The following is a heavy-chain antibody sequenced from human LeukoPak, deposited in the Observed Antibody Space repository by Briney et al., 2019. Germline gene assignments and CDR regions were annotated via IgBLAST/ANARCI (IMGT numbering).Heavy chain of an antibody. CDR3: AKVGTNFLRYHFDS. Sequence: GGSLRLSCAASGFTFSSYGMHWVRQAPGKGLEWVAVILSDGSKEFYTDSVKGRFTISRDNSKNTLYLQMNSLSAEDTAVYYCAKVGTNFLRYHFDSWGRGTLVTVSS. CDR1: GFTFSSYG. D-gene: IGHD1-1*01. CDR2: ILSDGSKE. V-gene: IGHV3-30*02. J-gene: IGHJ4*02.